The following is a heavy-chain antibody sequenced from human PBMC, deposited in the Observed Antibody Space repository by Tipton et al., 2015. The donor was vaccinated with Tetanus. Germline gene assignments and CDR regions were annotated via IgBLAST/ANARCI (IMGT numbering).Heavy chain of an antibody. V-gene: IGHV4-59*01. Sequence: GLVKPSETLSLTCAVYGGSFSLYSWTWIRQPPGKGPEWIGQIHSSGSTNYIPSLKSRVTISLDTSKNQFSLRLTSVTAADTAVYYCARDIEEVGATKYFDYWGQGTLVTVSS. D-gene: IGHD1-26*01. CDR1: GGSFSLYS. CDR2: IHSSGST. J-gene: IGHJ4*02. CDR3: ARDIEEVGATKYFDY.